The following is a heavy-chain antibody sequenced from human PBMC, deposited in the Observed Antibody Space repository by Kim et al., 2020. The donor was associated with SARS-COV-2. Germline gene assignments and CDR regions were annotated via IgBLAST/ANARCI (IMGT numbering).Heavy chain of an antibody. Sequence: GGSLRLSCVASGFTFSRHWMQWVRQAPGKGLAWVPHINKDGSEIRYADSVKGRFTASRDNAKNTLYLQMNSLRVEDTAVYYCARDYSAERKFDPWGQGTLVTVSS. CDR1: GFTFSRHW. V-gene: IGHV3-74*01. D-gene: IGHD5-18*01. J-gene: IGHJ5*02. CDR3: ARDYSAERKFDP. CDR2: INKDGSEI.